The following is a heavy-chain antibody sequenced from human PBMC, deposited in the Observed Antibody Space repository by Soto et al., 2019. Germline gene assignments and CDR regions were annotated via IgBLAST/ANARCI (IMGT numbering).Heavy chain of an antibody. J-gene: IGHJ4*02. Sequence: GGSLRLSCAASGFTFSSYGMHWVRQAPGKGLEWVAVISYDGSNKYYADSVKGRFTISRDNSKNTLYLQMNSLRAEDTAVYYCAKGSLTDSSGYLDYWGQGPLVTAS. CDR1: GFTFSSYG. D-gene: IGHD3-22*01. V-gene: IGHV3-30*18. CDR2: ISYDGSNK. CDR3: AKGSLTDSSGYLDY.